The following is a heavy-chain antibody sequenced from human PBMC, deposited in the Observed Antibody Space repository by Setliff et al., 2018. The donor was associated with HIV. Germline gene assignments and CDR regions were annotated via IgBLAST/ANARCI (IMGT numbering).Heavy chain of an antibody. CDR1: GYNFTSYA. CDR3: ARDSLPYYYGSGTDSFDI. CDR2: INGGNGDT. J-gene: IGHJ3*02. V-gene: IGHV1-3*01. Sequence: ASVKVSCKASGYNFTSYAINWVRQAPGQSLEWMAWINGGNGDTKYSQKFQGRVTFTGDTSAITAYMELRDLRSEDTAVYYCARDSLPYYYGSGTDSFDIWGQGTMVTVSS. D-gene: IGHD3-10*01.